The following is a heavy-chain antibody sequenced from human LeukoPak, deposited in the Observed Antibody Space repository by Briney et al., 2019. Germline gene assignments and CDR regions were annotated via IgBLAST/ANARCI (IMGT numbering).Heavy chain of an antibody. CDR2: ISSSGSTI. Sequence: GGSLRLSCAASGFTFSDYYMSWIRQAPGKGLEWVSYISSSGSTIYYADSVKGRFTISRDNAKNSLYLQMNSLRAGDTAVYYCARDLGYSSSWSFDYWGQGTLVTVSS. CDR1: GFTFSDYY. V-gene: IGHV3-11*01. J-gene: IGHJ4*02. D-gene: IGHD6-13*01. CDR3: ARDLGYSSSWSFDY.